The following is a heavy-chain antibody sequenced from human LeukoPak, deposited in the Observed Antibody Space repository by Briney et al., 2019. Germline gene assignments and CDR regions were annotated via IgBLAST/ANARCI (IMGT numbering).Heavy chain of an antibody. V-gene: IGHV4-59*08. CDR3: ARHAPDYDILTGYYKAAFDY. J-gene: IGHJ4*02. Sequence: SETLSLTCTVSGGSISSYYWGWIRQPPGKGLEWIGHIYCSGSTNDNPSLKSRVTISVDTSKNQFSLKLSSVTAADTAVYYCARHAPDYDILTGYYKAAFDYWGQGTLVTVSS. D-gene: IGHD3-9*01. CDR2: IYCSGST. CDR1: GGSISSYY.